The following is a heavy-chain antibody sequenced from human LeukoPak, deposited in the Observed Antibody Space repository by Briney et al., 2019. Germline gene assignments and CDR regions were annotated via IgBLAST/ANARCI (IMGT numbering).Heavy chain of an antibody. CDR3: ATLSERPY. D-gene: IGHD1-1*01. Sequence: GESVKISCKCSGYSFTFYWIGWVRQMPGKGLEWMGIIYPDDSDTRYSPSFQGQVTISADKSISTAYLQWSSLKASDTAIYYCATLSERPYWGQGTLVTVSS. J-gene: IGHJ4*02. V-gene: IGHV5-51*01. CDR1: GYSFTFYW. CDR2: IYPDDSDT.